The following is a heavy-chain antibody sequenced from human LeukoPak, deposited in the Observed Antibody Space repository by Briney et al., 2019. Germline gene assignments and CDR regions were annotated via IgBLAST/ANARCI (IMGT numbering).Heavy chain of an antibody. V-gene: IGHV3-23*01. CDR3: ANSGVATILGAFDI. Sequence: PGGSLRLSCAASGFTFNSYAMSWVRQAPGKGLEWVSAISGSGGSTYYADSVKGRFTISRDNSKNTLYLQMNSLRAEDTAVYYCANSGVATILGAFDIWGQGTMVTVSS. CDR2: ISGSGGST. D-gene: IGHD5-12*01. J-gene: IGHJ3*02. CDR1: GFTFNSYA.